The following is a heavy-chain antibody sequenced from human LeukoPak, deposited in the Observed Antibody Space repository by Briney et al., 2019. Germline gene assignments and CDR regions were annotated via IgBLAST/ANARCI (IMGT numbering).Heavy chain of an antibody. J-gene: IGHJ6*03. D-gene: IGHD3-10*01. V-gene: IGHV3-15*01. CDR1: GFTFSSYA. CDR2: IKSKTDGGTT. Sequence: PGGSLRVSCAASGFTFSSYAMSWVRQAPGKGLEWVGRIKSKTDGGTTDYAAPVKGRFTISRDDSKNTLYLQMNSLKTEDTAVYYCTTDPVTNTLNYYGSGSYSEGYYYYYMDVWGKGTTVTVSS. CDR3: TTDPVTNTLNYYGSGSYSEGYYYYYMDV.